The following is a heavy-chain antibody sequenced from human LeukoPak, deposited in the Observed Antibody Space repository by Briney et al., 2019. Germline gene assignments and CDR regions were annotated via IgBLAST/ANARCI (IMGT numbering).Heavy chain of an antibody. J-gene: IGHJ4*02. V-gene: IGHV3-33*01. CDR3: ARDPEVAAAVKYYFDY. CDR2: IWYDGSNK. CDR1: GFTFSSYG. D-gene: IGHD6-13*01. Sequence: PGRSLRLSCAASGFTFSSYGMHWVRQAPGKGLEWVAVIWYDGSNKYYADSVKGRFTISRDNSKNTLYLQMNSLRAEDTAVYYCARDPEVAAAVKYYFDYWGQGTLVTVSS.